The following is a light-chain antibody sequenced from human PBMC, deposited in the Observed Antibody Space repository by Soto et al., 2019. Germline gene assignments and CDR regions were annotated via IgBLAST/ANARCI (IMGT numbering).Light chain of an antibody. J-gene: IGLJ1*01. CDR1: SSDVATYNR. CDR2: EVI. CDR3: CSYTNTGTFV. V-gene: IGLV2-23*02. Sequence: QSALTQPASVSGSPGRSITITCTGTSSDVATYNRVSWYQHHPGKAPKLLISEVIKRPSGVSNRFSGSKSGNTASLTISGLQAEDEAAYYCCSYTNTGTFVFGSGTKVTVL.